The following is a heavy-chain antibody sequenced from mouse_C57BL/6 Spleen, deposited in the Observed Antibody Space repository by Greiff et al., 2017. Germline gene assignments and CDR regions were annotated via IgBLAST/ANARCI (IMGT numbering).Heavy chain of an antibody. CDR2: IDPANGNT. V-gene: IGHV14-3*01. CDR1: GFNIKNTY. CDR3: ARHYYGSSLYYFDY. D-gene: IGHD1-1*01. Sequence: VHVKQSVAELVRPGASVKLSCTASGFNIKNTYMHWVKQRPEQGLEWIGRIDPANGNTKYAPKFQGKATITAATSSNTASLQLSSLTSEDTAIYYCARHYYGSSLYYFDYWGQGTTLTVSS. J-gene: IGHJ2*01.